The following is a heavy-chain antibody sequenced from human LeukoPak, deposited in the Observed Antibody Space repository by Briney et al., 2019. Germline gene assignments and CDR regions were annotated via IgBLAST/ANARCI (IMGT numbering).Heavy chain of an antibody. CDR3: AREWELRATFDY. Sequence: GGSLRLSCAASGFSFSSYGMHWVRQAPGKGLEWVAVISYDGSNKYYADSVKGRFTISRDNSKNTLYLQMNSLRAEDTAVYYCAREWELRATFDYWGQGTLVTVSS. CDR2: ISYDGSNK. CDR1: GFSFSSYG. J-gene: IGHJ4*02. V-gene: IGHV3-30*03. D-gene: IGHD1-26*01.